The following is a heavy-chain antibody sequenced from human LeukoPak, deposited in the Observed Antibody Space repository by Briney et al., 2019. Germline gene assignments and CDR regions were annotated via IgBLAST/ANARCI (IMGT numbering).Heavy chain of an antibody. CDR2: ISAYNGNT. Sequence: ASVKVSCKASGYTFTSYGISWVRQAPGQGLEWMGWISAYNGNTNYAQKLQGRVTMTTDTSTSTAYMELRSLRSDDTAVYYCARVRPGMRAGKPTDYWGQGTLVTVSS. CDR3: ARVRPGMRAGKPTDY. D-gene: IGHD1-1*01. V-gene: IGHV1-18*01. CDR1: GYTFTSYG. J-gene: IGHJ4*02.